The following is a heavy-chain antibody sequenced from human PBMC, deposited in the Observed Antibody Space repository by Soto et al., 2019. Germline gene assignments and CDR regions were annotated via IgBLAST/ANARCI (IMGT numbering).Heavy chain of an antibody. CDR2: ISYDGSNK. Sequence: QVQLVESGGGVVQPGRSLRLSCEASGFTFSSYGMHWVRQAPGKGLEWVAVISYDGSNKYYADSVKGRFTISRDNSRSTLYLQMNSLRVEDTAVYYCSKVNIVGATTAYYYYYGMDVWGQGTTVTVSS. J-gene: IGHJ6*02. V-gene: IGHV3-30*18. CDR1: GFTFSSYG. CDR3: SKVNIVGATTAYYYYYGMDV. D-gene: IGHD1-26*01.